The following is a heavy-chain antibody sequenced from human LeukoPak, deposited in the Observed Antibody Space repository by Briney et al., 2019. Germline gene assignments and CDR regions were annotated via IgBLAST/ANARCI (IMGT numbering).Heavy chain of an antibody. V-gene: IGHV3-48*03. CDR3: AKDQRYSSSWPDY. J-gene: IGHJ4*02. CDR1: GFTFSSYE. D-gene: IGHD6-13*01. CDR2: ISSSGSTI. Sequence: PGGSLRLSCAASGFTFSSYEMNWVRQAPGKGLEWVSYISSSGSTIYYADSVKGRFTISRDNSKNTLYLQMNSLRAEDTAVYYCAKDQRYSSSWPDYWGQGTLVTVSS.